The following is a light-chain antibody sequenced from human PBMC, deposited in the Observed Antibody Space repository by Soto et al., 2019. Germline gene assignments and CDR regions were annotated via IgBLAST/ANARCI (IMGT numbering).Light chain of an antibody. CDR1: QGVSSY. Sequence: IVLTQSPATLSLSLGESATLSCRPSQGVSSYLAWYQQKPGQGPRLLISDASNRATGVSERFSGSGSGTDFTLTISRLEPEDVAVYYCQQYGSSPWAFGQGTKVDIK. V-gene: IGKV3-20*01. CDR2: DAS. CDR3: QQYGSSPWA. J-gene: IGKJ1*01.